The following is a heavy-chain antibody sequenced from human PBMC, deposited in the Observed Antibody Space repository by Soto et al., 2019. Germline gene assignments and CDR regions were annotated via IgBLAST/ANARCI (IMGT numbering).Heavy chain of an antibody. CDR2: ISGRSGNS. D-gene: IGHD6-19*01. J-gene: IGHJ6*02. CDR3: ARGYDSSAYFFPLGDGMDV. V-gene: IGHV1-18*01. CDR1: GYSFANQA. Sequence: QVQLVQSGTEVKKPGASVKVSCKTSGYSFANQAINWVRQAPGQGLEWVGWISGRSGNSNYAETVRGRVTMTTATSTGTAYLELTALTTNDTAVYYCARGYDSSAYFFPLGDGMDVWGQGTTVTVSS.